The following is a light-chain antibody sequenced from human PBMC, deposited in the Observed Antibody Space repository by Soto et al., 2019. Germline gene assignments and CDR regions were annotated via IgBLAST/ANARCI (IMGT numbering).Light chain of an antibody. Sequence: QMTQSPSTLSASVADRVTITCLASQGIRNELCWYQQKPGTAPKVLIYAASSLHSGVPSRFSGSGSGTDFTLSISGLQSEDFASYYCLQERGYPRTFGQGTKV. CDR2: AAS. CDR3: LQERGYPRT. CDR1: QGIRNE. V-gene: IGKV1-6*01. J-gene: IGKJ1*01.